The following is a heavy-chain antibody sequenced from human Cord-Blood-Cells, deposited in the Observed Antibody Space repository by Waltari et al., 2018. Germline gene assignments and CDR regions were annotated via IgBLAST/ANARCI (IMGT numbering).Heavy chain of an antibody. V-gene: IGHV4-34*01. J-gene: IGHJ6*02. CDR3: ASRPLGIKWYGMDV. CDR2: INHSGST. Sequence: QVQLQQWGAGLLKPSETLSLTCAVYGGSFSRYYWSWIRQPPGKGLEWIGEINHSGSTNYNPSLKSRVTISVDTSKNQFSLKLSSVTAADTAVYYCASRPLGIKWYGMDVWGQGTTVTVSS. CDR1: GGSFSRYY. D-gene: IGHD7-27*01.